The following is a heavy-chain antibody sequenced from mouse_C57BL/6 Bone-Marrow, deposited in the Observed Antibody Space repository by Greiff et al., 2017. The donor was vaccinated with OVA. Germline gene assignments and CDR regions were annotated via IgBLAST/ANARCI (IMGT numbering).Heavy chain of an antibody. J-gene: IGHJ1*03. V-gene: IGHV1-84*01. D-gene: IGHD1-1*01. CDR2: IYPGSGNT. CDR3: ARSEIYYYGSSYLDV. CDR1: GYTFTDYY. Sequence: QVHVKQSGPELVKPGASVKISCKASGYTFTDYYINWVKQRPGQGLEWIGWIYPGSGNTKYNEKFKGKATLTVDTSSSTAYMQLSSLTSEDSAVYFCARSEIYYYGSSYLDVWGTGTTVTVSS.